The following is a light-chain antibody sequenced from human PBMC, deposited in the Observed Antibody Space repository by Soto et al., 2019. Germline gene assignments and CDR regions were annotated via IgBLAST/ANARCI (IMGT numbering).Light chain of an antibody. CDR1: SNNVGGYNL. CDR2: EVN. Sequence: QSVLTQPASASGSPGQSITISCTGTSNNVGGYNLVSWFQQHPGKAPKLMISEVNKRPSGVSNRFSGSKSANTASLTISGLQAEDEADYYCCSHVGGSSPQWVFGGGTKLTVL. CDR3: CSHVGGSSPQWV. J-gene: IGLJ3*02. V-gene: IGLV2-23*02.